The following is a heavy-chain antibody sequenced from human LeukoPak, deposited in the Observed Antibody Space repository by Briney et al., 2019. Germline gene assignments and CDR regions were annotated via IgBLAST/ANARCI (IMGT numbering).Heavy chain of an antibody. V-gene: IGHV3-74*01. Sequence: GGSLRLSCAASGFTFSTYWIHWVRQAPGKGLVWVSRINVDGSRTSYADSVKGRFTISRDNAENTLYLQMNSLRAEDTAVYYCARGHTTMVTSHFDSWGQGTLVTVSS. D-gene: IGHD5-18*01. J-gene: IGHJ4*02. CDR2: INVDGSRT. CDR3: ARGHTTMVTSHFDS. CDR1: GFTFSTYW.